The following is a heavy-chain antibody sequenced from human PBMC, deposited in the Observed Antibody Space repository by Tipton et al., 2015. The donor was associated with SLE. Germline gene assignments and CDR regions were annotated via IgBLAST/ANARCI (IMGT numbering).Heavy chain of an antibody. CDR2: LYTSGTT. V-gene: IGHV4-38-2*01. J-gene: IGHJ3*02. D-gene: IGHD5-24*01. Sequence: TLSLTCAVSGYSISSGYYWGWIRQPPGKGLEWIGYLYTSGTTKYNPSLESRVTISVDTPKNQFSLKLNSVTAADTAVYYCARVGLITPDAFDIWGQGTMVTVSS. CDR3: ARVGLITPDAFDI. CDR1: GYSISSGYY.